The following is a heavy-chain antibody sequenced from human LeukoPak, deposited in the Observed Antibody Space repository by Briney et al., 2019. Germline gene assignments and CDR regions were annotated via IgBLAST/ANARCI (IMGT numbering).Heavy chain of an antibody. CDR2: IVYSGTT. CDR3: ARTFRGYSGYVNAFDI. V-gene: IGHV4-59*01. Sequence: SETLSLTCTVSGGSISSYYWSWLRQPPGKGLEWLGFIVYSGTTNYNPSLKSRVTISVDTSKNQFSLKLSSVTAADTAVYYCARTFRGYSGYVNAFDIWGQGTMVTVSS. J-gene: IGHJ3*02. CDR1: GGSISSYY. D-gene: IGHD5-12*01.